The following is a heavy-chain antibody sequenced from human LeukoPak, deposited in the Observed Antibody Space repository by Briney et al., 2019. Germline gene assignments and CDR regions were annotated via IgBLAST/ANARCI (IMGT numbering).Heavy chain of an antibody. CDR1: GFTFSSYG. J-gene: IGHJ4*02. D-gene: IGHD3-3*01. V-gene: IGHV3-30*18. CDR2: ISYDGSNK. CDR3: AKTRVIYYDFWSGYPYYFDY. Sequence: GRSLRLSCAASGFTFSSYGMHWVRQAPGKGLEWVAVISYDGSNKYYADSVKGRFTISRDNSKNTLYLQMNSLRAEDTAVYYCAKTRVIYYDFWSGYPYYFDYWGQGTLVTVSS.